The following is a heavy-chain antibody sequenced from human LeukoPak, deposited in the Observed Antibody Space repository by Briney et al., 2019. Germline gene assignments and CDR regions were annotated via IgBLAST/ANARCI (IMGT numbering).Heavy chain of an antibody. V-gene: IGHV3-23*01. CDR3: AKPNRNSSSCFDY. J-gene: IGHJ4*02. CDR2: ISGSGSST. Sequence: PGGSLRLSCAASGFTFSSYAMSWVRQAPGKGLEWVSAISGSGSSTYYADSVKGRFTISRDNSKNTLYLQMNSLRAEDTAVYYCAKPNRNSSSCFDYWGQGTLVTVSS. CDR1: GFTFSSYA. D-gene: IGHD6-13*01.